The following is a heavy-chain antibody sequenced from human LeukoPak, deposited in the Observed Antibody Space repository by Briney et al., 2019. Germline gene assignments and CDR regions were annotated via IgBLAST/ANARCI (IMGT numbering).Heavy chain of an antibody. CDR1: GFVFSSYA. D-gene: IGHD5-24*01. CDR2: ISGSGGST. V-gene: IGHV3-23*01. J-gene: IGHJ5*02. CDR3: AKDRAEMATISAFDP. Sequence: GSLRLSCAASGFVFSSYAMSWVRQAPGKGLEWVSGISGSGGSTYYADSVKGRFTISRDNSKNTLYLQMNSLRAEDTAVYYCAKDRAEMATISAFDPWGQGTLVTVSS.